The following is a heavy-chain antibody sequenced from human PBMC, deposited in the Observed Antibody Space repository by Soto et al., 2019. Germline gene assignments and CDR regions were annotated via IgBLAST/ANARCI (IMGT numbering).Heavy chain of an antibody. Sequence: GGSLRLSCAASGLTFKNYAMSWVRQAPGRGLEWVSGILGSGRTTYYADSVKGRFIVSRDSSKNTLSLQMNSLRAEDTAVYYCAKDPNTDYVGAFEFWGHGTMVTVSS. CDR1: GLTFKNYA. V-gene: IGHV3-23*01. J-gene: IGHJ3*01. CDR3: AKDPNTDYVGAFEF. CDR2: ILGSGRTT. D-gene: IGHD4-17*01.